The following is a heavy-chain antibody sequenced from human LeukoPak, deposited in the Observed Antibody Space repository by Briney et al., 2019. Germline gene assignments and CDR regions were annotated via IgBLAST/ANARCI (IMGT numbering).Heavy chain of an antibody. CDR2: IYYSGST. D-gene: IGHD3-10*01. Sequence: SETLSLTCTVSGGSISSYYWSWIRQPPGKGLEWIGYIYYSGSTNYNPSLKSRVTISVDTSKNQFSLKLSSVTAADTAVYYCARLSARGYGSGSPPPYYYYYYGMDVWGQGTTVTVSS. J-gene: IGHJ6*02. V-gene: IGHV4-59*12. CDR3: ARLSARGYGSGSPPPYYYYYYGMDV. CDR1: GGSISSYY.